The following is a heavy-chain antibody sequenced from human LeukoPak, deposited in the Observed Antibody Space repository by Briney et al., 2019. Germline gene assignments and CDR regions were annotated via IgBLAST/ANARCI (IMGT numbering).Heavy chain of an antibody. V-gene: IGHV3-23*01. CDR1: GFTFSNYA. CDR2: ISAGGEST. Sequence: GGSLRLSCAASGFTFSNYAMSWVRQAPGKGLEWVSGISAGGESTYSADSVKGRFTISRDNSKSTLYLQVNSLRAEDTAVYYCAKSKWELLYYFDYWGQGTLVTVSS. CDR3: AKSKWELLYYFDY. J-gene: IGHJ4*02. D-gene: IGHD1-26*01.